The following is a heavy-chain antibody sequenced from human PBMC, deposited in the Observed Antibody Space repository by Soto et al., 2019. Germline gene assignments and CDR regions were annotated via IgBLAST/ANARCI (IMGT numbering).Heavy chain of an antibody. J-gene: IGHJ5*02. V-gene: IGHV2-26*01. D-gene: IGHD3-3*01. CDR3: ARTGDFWGFDP. Sequence: TSLKSRLTISKDTSKSQVVLTMTNMDPVDTATYYCARTGDFWGFDPWGQGTLVTVSS.